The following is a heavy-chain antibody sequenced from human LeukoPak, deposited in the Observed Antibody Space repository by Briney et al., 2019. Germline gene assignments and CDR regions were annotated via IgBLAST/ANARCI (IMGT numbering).Heavy chain of an antibody. J-gene: IGHJ4*02. CDR2: ISTSGNT. D-gene: IGHD3-10*01. Sequence: SETLSLTCTVSGGSISTYYWSWIRQPAGKGLEWIGRISTSGNTNYNPSLKSRVTMSVDTSKNQFSLKLTSVTAADTAVYYCGRGGAEVDYWGQGTLVTVSS. V-gene: IGHV4-4*07. CDR1: GGSISTYY. CDR3: GRGGAEVDY.